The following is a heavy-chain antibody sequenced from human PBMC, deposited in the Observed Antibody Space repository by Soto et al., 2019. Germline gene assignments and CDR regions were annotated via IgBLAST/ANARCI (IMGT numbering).Heavy chain of an antibody. CDR3: ARDPGGLYGMDV. D-gene: IGHD3-10*01. J-gene: IGHJ6*02. V-gene: IGHV3-33*01. CDR1: GFTFSSYG. CDR2: IWYDGSNK. Sequence: QVQLVESGGGVVQPGRSLRLSCAASGFTFSSYGMHWVRQAPGKGLEWVAVIWYDGSNKYYADSVKGRFTISRDNSKNTLYLQRNSLRAEDTAVYYCARDPGGLYGMDVWGQGTTVTVSS.